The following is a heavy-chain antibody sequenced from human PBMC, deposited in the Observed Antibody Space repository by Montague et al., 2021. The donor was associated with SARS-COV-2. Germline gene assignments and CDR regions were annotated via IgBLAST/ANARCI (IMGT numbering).Heavy chain of an antibody. CDR2: IYHSGST. D-gene: IGHD5-12*01. CDR1: GGSISSYY. CDR3: ARDGAVVAGLARRAGFDA. V-gene: IGHV4-4*07. Sequence: SETLSLTCTVSGGSISSYYWSWIRQPAGKGLEWIGRIYHSGSTNYNPSLKSRVTMSVDTSKSQFSLKLSSVTAADTAVYYCARDGAVVAGLARRAGFDAWGQGTLVTVSS. J-gene: IGHJ5*02.